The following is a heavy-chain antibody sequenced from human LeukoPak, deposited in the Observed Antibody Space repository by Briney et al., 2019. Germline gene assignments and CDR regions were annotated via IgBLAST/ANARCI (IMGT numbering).Heavy chain of an antibody. D-gene: IGHD3-10*01. J-gene: IGHJ6*03. CDR1: GGSISSSNYY. Sequence: SETLSLTCTVSGGSISSSNYYWGWIRQPPGKGLEWIGSIYYSGSTYYNPSLKSRVTISVDTSKHQFSLKLSSVTATDTAVYYCARHKMVRGIGYYYYMDVWGKGPTVTISS. V-gene: IGHV4-39*01. CDR3: ARHKMVRGIGYYYYMDV. CDR2: IYYSGST.